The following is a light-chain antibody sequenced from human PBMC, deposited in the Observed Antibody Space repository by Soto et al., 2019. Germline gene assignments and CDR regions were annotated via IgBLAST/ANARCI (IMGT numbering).Light chain of an antibody. V-gene: IGKV3-20*01. Sequence: EIVLTQSPGTLSLSPGERATLSCRASQSVSNSYLAWYQQEPGQAPRLLIHGVSIRATGIPDRFSGSGSGTDFTLTISRLEPEDFAVYSCQLYGSSPVTFGQGTKVAIK. J-gene: IGKJ1*01. CDR1: QSVSNSY. CDR3: QLYGSSPVT. CDR2: GVS.